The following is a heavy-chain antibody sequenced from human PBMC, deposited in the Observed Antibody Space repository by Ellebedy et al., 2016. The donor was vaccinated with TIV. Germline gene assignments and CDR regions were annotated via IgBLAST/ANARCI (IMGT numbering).Heavy chain of an antibody. J-gene: IGHJ6*02. CDR3: TRGTLLRWGGYYYYGMDV. Sequence: AASVKVSCKASGYTFTDYYMHWVRQAPGQGLEWMGRINPNSGGTDYAQKFQGRVTMTRDTSISTAYMELSSLRSDDTVVYYCTRGTLLRWGGYYYYGMDVWGQGTTVTVSS. D-gene: IGHD4-23*01. CDR1: GYTFTDYY. CDR2: INPNSGGT. V-gene: IGHV1-2*05.